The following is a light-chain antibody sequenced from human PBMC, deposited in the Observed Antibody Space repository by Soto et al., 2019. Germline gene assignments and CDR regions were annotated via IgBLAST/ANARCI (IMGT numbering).Light chain of an antibody. CDR2: GAS. J-gene: IGKJ1*01. CDR1: QSVSSN. V-gene: IGKV3-15*01. CDR3: QQYNNWPRT. Sequence: EIVMTQSPGTLSVSPGERATLSCRASQSVSSNLAWYQLKPGRAPRLLIYGASARATGIPARFSGTGSGTEVTLTISSLQSEDFAVYYCQQYNNWPRTFGQGTKVEIK.